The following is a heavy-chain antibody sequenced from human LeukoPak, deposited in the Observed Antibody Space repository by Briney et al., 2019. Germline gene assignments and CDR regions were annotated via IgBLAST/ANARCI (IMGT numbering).Heavy chain of an antibody. V-gene: IGHV3-21*01. CDR2: ISSSSSYI. J-gene: IGHJ6*03. Sequence: GGSLRLSCAASRFTVSSNYMSWVRQAPGKGLEWVSSISSSSSYIYYADSVKGRFTISRDNAKNSLYLQMNSLRAEDTAVYYCARGYSSGWHHYYYYMDVWGKGTTVTVSS. CDR3: ARGYSSGWHHYYYYMDV. CDR1: RFTVSSNY. D-gene: IGHD6-25*01.